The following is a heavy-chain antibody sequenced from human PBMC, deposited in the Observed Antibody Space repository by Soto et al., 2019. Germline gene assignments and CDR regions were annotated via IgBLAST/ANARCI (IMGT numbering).Heavy chain of an antibody. CDR1: GGSISSTNL. Sequence: QVQLQESGPGLVKPSGTLSLTCAVSGGSISSTNLWTWVRQSPGRGLEWIGEIYHSGTTNYSPSLKSRVNIAVDMSTNHLSLTLISVTAADTAVYYCAFPATADFDYWGKGILVTVSS. CDR2: IYHSGTT. J-gene: IGHJ4*02. CDR3: AFPATADFDY. V-gene: IGHV4-4*02. D-gene: IGHD6-13*01.